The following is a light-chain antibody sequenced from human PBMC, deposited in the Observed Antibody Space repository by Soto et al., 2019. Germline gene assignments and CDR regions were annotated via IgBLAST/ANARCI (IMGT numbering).Light chain of an antibody. V-gene: IGKV3-11*01. CDR2: DAS. J-gene: IGKJ1*01. CDR3: QQCNSWPQWT. CDR1: QSVGTF. Sequence: EIVMTQSPATLSVSPGERATLSCRASQSVGTFFAWYQQKPGQAPRLLIYDASNRATGIPARFSGSGSGTDFTLTISSLEPEDFAVYYCQQCNSWPQWTFGQGTKVE.